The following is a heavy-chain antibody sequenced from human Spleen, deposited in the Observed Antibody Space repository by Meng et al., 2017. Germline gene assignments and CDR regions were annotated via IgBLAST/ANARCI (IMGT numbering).Heavy chain of an antibody. CDR1: GYTFSNFG. CDR3: ARDLTTVTTFLAFDI. J-gene: IGHJ3*02. D-gene: IGHD4-17*01. Sequence: ASVKVSCKASGYTFSNFGISWARQAPGQGLEWMGWISVYNGNTNYAQKVQGRVTMSTDTSTSTAYMELRSLRSDDTAVYYCARDLTTVTTFLAFDIWGQGTMVTVSS. V-gene: IGHV1-18*01. CDR2: ISVYNGNT.